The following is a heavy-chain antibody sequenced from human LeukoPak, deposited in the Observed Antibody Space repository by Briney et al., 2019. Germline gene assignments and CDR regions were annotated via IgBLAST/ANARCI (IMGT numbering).Heavy chain of an antibody. Sequence: SETLSLTCTVSGGSISSYFWSWIRQPAGKGLEWIGRLHSGGSTYYNPSLMSRVTMSVDTSKNQFSLKLRSVTAADTAVYYCARDFSLGGSDYSVAFDIWGQGTMVTVSS. V-gene: IGHV4-4*07. J-gene: IGHJ3*02. CDR2: LHSGGST. CDR3: ARDFSLGGSDYSVAFDI. CDR1: GGSISSYF. D-gene: IGHD2-21*01.